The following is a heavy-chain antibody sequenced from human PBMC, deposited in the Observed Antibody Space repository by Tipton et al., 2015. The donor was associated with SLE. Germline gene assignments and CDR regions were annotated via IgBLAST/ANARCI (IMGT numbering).Heavy chain of an antibody. V-gene: IGHV6-1*01. D-gene: IGHD3/OR15-3a*01. CDR1: GDSVSSNSAA. CDR3: ARAPGLDRDYYYYYYMDV. J-gene: IGHJ6*03. Sequence: GLVKPSQTLSLTCAISGDSVSSNSAAWNWIRQSPSRGLEWLGRTYYRSRWFSHFADSVKGRLTINPDTSNNQFSLHLKSVTPEDAAVYYCARAPGLDRDYYYYYYMDVWGKGTTVTVAS. CDR2: TYYRSRWFS.